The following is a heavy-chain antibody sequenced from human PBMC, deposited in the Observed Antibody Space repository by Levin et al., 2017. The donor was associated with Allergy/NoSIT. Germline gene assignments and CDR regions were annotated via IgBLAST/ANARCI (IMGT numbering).Heavy chain of an antibody. Sequence: GESLKISCAASGFTFSSYSMNWVRQAPGKGLEWVSSISSSSSYIYYADSVKGRFTISRDNAKNSLYLQMNSLRAEDTAVYYCARDYYDSSGYYEIPGDDYWGQGTLVTVSS. D-gene: IGHD3-22*01. CDR3: ARDYYDSSGYYEIPGDDY. V-gene: IGHV3-21*01. CDR2: ISSSSSYI. J-gene: IGHJ4*02. CDR1: GFTFSSYS.